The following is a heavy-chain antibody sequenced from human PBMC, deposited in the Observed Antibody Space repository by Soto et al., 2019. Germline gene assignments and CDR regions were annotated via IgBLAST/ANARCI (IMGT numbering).Heavy chain of an antibody. CDR3: LSTGHRNRHCI. J-gene: IGHJ3*02. D-gene: IGHD1-1*01. V-gene: IGHV6-1*01. CDR2: TYYRSKWYN. Sequence: SQTLSLTCAISGDSVSSSSATWNWLRQSPSRGLEWLGRTYYRSKWYNDYAVSVRSRITINPDTSKNQFSLHTNSMTPEDTAVFFCLSTGHRNRHCIWGQGTMVPGSS. CDR1: GDSVSSSSAT.